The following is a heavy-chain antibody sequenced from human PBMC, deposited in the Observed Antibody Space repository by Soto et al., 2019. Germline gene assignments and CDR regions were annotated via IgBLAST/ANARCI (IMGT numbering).Heavy chain of an antibody. Sequence: ASVKVSCKVSGYTLTDLSMHWVRQAPGKGLEWMGGFDPEDGETIYAQKFQGRVTMTEDTSTDTAYMELSSLRSEDTAVYYCAAEIAAAGYFDYWGQGTLVTVSS. CDR1: GYTLTDLS. D-gene: IGHD6-13*01. CDR2: FDPEDGET. V-gene: IGHV1-24*01. CDR3: AAEIAAAGYFDY. J-gene: IGHJ4*02.